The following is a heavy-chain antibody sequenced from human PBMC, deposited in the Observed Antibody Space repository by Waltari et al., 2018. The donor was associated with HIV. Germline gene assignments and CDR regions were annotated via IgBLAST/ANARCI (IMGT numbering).Heavy chain of an antibody. CDR2: ISGSGGST. Sequence: EVQLLESGGGLVQPGGFLRLSCAASGFTFSIFARSWVRQAPGKGLEWVSSISGSGGSTYYADSVKGRFTVSRDNSKDTLFLQMNSLRAEDTALYYCAKEGIIVITDAFDIWGQGTMVIVSS. CDR1: GFTFSIFA. D-gene: IGHD3-22*01. J-gene: IGHJ3*02. CDR3: AKEGIIVITDAFDI. V-gene: IGHV3-23*01.